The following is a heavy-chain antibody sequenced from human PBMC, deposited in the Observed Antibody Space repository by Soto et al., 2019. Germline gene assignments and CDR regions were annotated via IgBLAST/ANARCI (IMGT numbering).Heavy chain of an antibody. CDR1: GGSISSGDYY. CDR3: ARDRSSDYYYYYGMDV. CDR2: IYYSGST. J-gene: IGHJ6*02. V-gene: IGHV4-30-4*01. D-gene: IGHD3-10*01. Sequence: TVSGGSISSGDYYWSWIRQPPGKGLEWIGYIYYSGSTYYNPSLKSRVTISVDTSKNQFSLKLSSVTAADTAVYYCARDRSSDYYYYYGMDVWGQGTTVTVSS.